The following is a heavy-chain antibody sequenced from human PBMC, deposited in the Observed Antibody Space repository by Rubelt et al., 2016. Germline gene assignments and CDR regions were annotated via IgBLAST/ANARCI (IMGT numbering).Heavy chain of an antibody. CDR1: GDSVGSGAYY. Sequence: QVQLQESGPGLVKPSQTLSLTCTVSGDSVGSGAYYWSWFRQSPGTGLEWIGHIYYSGTTYYNPSLKTRPTISLDKSKNQFSLKLTSVTAADTAVYYCAREDGDYAHHWGQGTLVTVSS. V-gene: IGHV4-31*03. CDR2: IYYSGTT. J-gene: IGHJ5*02. D-gene: IGHD4-17*01. CDR3: AREDGDYAHH.